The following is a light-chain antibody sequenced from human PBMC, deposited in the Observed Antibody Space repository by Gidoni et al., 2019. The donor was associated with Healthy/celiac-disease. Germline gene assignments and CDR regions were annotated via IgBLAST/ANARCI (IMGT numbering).Light chain of an antibody. CDR1: QRVSSN. CDR3: QQYNNWPPWT. CDR2: GAS. Sequence: EIVMTQSPATLSVSPGERATLSCRASQRVSSNLAGYQQKPGQAPRLLIYGASTRATCIPARFSGSGSGTEFNLTISSLQSEDFAVYYCQQYNNWPPWTVGQGTKVEIK. J-gene: IGKJ1*01. V-gene: IGKV3-15*01.